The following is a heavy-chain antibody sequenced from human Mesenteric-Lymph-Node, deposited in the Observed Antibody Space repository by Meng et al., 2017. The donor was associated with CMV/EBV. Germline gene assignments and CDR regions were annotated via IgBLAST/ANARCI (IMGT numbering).Heavy chain of an antibody. J-gene: IGHJ4*02. Sequence: VQLQQWGAGLLKPSETLSLTVAVYGGSFSGYYWSWIRQPPGKGLEWIGEINHSGSTNYNPSLKSRVTISVDTSKNQFSLKLSSVTAADTAVYYCARHQRWLKSEGGFNYWGQGTLVTVSS. CDR3: ARHQRWLKSEGGFNY. V-gene: IGHV4-34*01. CDR2: INHSGST. D-gene: IGHD4-23*01. CDR1: GGSFSGYY.